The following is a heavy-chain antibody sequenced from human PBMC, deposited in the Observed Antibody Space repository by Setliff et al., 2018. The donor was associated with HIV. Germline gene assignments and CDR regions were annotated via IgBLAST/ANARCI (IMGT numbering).Heavy chain of an antibody. J-gene: IGHJ4*02. CDR1: GGSISGSSYF. D-gene: IGHD6-19*01. Sequence: PSETLSLTCTVSGGSISGSSYFWGWIRQPPGKGLEWIGSIYYSGSTYYNPSLKSRVTISVDTSKNQFSLKLSSVTAADTAVYYCARLEMQWLAATLFDYWGQGTLVTVSS. V-gene: IGHV4-39*01. CDR3: ARLEMQWLAATLFDY. CDR2: IYYSGST.